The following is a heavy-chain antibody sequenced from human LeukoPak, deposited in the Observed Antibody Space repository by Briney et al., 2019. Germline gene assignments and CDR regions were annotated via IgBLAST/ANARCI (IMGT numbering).Heavy chain of an antibody. J-gene: IGHJ4*02. Sequence: GGSLRLSCAASGFTFSRYWMSWVRQAPGKGLEWVANINHDGNEKHYVDSVKGRFTMPRDNAKNSLYLQMNGLRAEDTAVYYCARIEAAEDYWGQGTLVTVSS. D-gene: IGHD6-13*01. CDR1: GFTFSRYW. CDR3: ARIEAAEDY. CDR2: INHDGNEK. V-gene: IGHV3-7*04.